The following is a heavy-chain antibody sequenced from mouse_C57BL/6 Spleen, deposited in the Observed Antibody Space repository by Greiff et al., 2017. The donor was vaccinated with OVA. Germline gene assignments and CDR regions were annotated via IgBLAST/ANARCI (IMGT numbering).Heavy chain of an antibody. V-gene: IGHV1-26*01. Sequence: EVQLQQSGPELVKPGASVKISCKASGYTFTDYYMNWVKQSHGKSLEWIGDINPNNGGNSYNQKLKGKATLTVDKYSSTAYMELRILTSEDSAVYYCARSNYVSRGDYFDYWGQGTTLTVSS. CDR2: INPNNGGN. CDR3: ARSNYVSRGDYFDY. D-gene: IGHD1-1*01. J-gene: IGHJ2*01. CDR1: GYTFTDYY.